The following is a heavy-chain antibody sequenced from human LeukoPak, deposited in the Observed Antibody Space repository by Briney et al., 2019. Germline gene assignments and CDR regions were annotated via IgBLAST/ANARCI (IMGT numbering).Heavy chain of an antibody. D-gene: IGHD3-9*01. CDR3: AKWGDYDILTGYYVSNF. CDR1: GFIFRNYA. Sequence: GGSLRLSCAASGFIFRNYAMSWVRQAPGKGLEWVSAITGSGDTTYYADSVKGRFTISRDNSKNTLYVEMNTLRAEDTAVYYCAKWGDYDILTGYYVSNFWGQGTLVTVSS. J-gene: IGHJ4*02. V-gene: IGHV3-23*01. CDR2: ITGSGDTT.